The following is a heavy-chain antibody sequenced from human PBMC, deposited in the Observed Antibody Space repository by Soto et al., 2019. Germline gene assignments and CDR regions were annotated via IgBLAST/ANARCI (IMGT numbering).Heavy chain of an antibody. V-gene: IGHV4-4*02. CDR2: IYHGGST. CDR1: GDSISSTRW. Sequence: SETLSLTCTVSGDSISSTRWWSWVRQSPGKGLEWIGDIYHGGSTNYNPSLKSRVTISLDKSKNQFSLKLKSVIAADTAVYYCANLDMITFGGVIGPNDEFDIWGQGTMVTVSS. J-gene: IGHJ3*02. D-gene: IGHD3-16*02. CDR3: ANLDMITFGGVIGPNDEFDI.